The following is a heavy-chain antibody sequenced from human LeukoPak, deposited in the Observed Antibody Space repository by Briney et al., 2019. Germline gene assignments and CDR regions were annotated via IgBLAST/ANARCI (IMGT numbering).Heavy chain of an antibody. J-gene: IGHJ3*02. CDR3: ARGFSSGWYGDVFDI. CDR1: GFTFSSYD. V-gene: IGHV3-13*01. Sequence: PGGSLRLSCAASGFTFSSYDMHWVRQATGKGLEWVSTIGTVGDTYYPGSVKGRFTISRENAKSSLFLQMNSLRAGDTAVYYCARGFSSGWYGDVFDIWGQGTMVTVSS. D-gene: IGHD6-19*01. CDR2: IGTVGDT.